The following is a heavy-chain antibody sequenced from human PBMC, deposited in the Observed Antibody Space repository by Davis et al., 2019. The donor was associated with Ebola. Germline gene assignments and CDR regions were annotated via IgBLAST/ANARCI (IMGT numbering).Heavy chain of an antibody. J-gene: IGHJ4*02. V-gene: IGHV3-30*03. CDR1: GFTFSSYG. CDR2: ISYDGSNK. Sequence: GGSLRLSCAASGFTFSSYGMHWVRQAPGKGLEWVAVISYDGSNKYYADSVKGRFTISRDNSKNTLYLQMNSLRAEDTAVYYCARDKGSITMIEDYWGQGTLVTVSS. CDR3: ARDKGSITMIEDY. D-gene: IGHD3-22*01.